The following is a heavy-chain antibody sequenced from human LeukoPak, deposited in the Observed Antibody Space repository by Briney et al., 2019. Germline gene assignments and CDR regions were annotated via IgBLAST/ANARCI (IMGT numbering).Heavy chain of an antibody. CDR1: GGSISSHY. CDR3: ARVYDSSGTFDY. V-gene: IGHV4-59*11. D-gene: IGHD3-22*01. Sequence: SETLSFTCTVSGGSISSHYWSWIRQPPGKGLEWIGYIYYSGSTNYNPSLKSRVTISVDTSKNQFSLKLSSVTAADTAVYYCARVYDSSGTFDYWGQGTLVTVSS. J-gene: IGHJ4*02. CDR2: IYYSGST.